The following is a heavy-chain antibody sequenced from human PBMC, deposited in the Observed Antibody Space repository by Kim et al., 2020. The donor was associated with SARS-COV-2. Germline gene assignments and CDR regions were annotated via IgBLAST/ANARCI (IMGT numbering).Heavy chain of an antibody. CDR3: ARGFCTGGRCYSSPDS. CDR2: IYYSGST. Sequence: SETLSLTCTVSGDSISTYYWSWIRQPPGKGLEWIGYIYYSGSTNCNPSLKSRVTISVDTSKNQFSLKLRSVTAADTAVYYCARGFCTGGRCYSSPDSWGQGTLVTVSS. V-gene: IGHV4-59*13. CDR1: GDSISTYY. J-gene: IGHJ4*02. D-gene: IGHD2-15*01.